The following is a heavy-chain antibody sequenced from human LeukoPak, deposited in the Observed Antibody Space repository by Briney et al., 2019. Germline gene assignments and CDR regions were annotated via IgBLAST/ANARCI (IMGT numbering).Heavy chain of an antibody. V-gene: IGHV4-30-4*01. CDR2: IYYSGST. J-gene: IGHJ5*02. CDR1: GGSISSGDYY. CDR3: ARVGDCGGDCYSVDWFDP. D-gene: IGHD2-21*02. Sequence: SQTLSLTCTVSGGSISSGDYYWSWIRQPPGKGLEWIGYIYYSGSTYYNPSPKSRVTISVDTSKNQFSLKLSSVTAADTAVYYCARVGDCGGDCYSVDWFDPWGQGTLVTVSS.